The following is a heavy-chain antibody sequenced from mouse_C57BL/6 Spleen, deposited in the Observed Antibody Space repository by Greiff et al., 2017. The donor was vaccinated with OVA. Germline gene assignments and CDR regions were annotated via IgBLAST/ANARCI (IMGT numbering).Heavy chain of an antibody. CDR2: IDPSDSDT. CDR3: ARDYGNYDCAMDY. J-gene: IGHJ4*01. CDR1: GYTFTSYW. V-gene: IGHV1-52*01. Sequence: QVQLKQPGAELVRPGSSVKLSCKASGYTFTSYWMHWVKQRPIQGLEWIGNIDPSDSDTHYNQKFKDKATLTVDKSSSTAYMQLSSLTSEDSAVYCCARDYGNYDCAMDYWGQGTSVTVSS. D-gene: IGHD2-1*01.